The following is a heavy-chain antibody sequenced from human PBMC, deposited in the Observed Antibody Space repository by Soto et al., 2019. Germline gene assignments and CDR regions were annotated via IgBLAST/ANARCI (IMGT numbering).Heavy chain of an antibody. Sequence: EVQLVESGGGLVQPGGSLRLSCAASGFTFSSYWMHWVRQAPGKGLVWVSRINSDGSSTSYADSVKGRFTISRDNAKNTLYLQMNSRRAEDTAVYYCASLLDYGDYYYYGMDVWGQGTTVTVSS. CDR3: ASLLDYGDYYYYGMDV. V-gene: IGHV3-74*01. CDR1: GFTFSSYW. J-gene: IGHJ6*02. CDR2: INSDGSST. D-gene: IGHD4-17*01.